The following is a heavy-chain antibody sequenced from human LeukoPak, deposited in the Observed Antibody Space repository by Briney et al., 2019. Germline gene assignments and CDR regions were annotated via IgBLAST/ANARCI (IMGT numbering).Heavy chain of an antibody. Sequence: MASETLSLTCTVSGGSISSYYWSWIRQPPGKGLEWIGYVHYTGSTNYNPSLKSRVTISVDTSMNQFSLKLSSVTAADTAVYYCAKWGGAAINYWGQGTLVTVSS. V-gene: IGHV4-59*01. J-gene: IGHJ4*02. D-gene: IGHD2-2*01. CDR3: AKWGGAAINY. CDR2: VHYTGST. CDR1: GGSISSYY.